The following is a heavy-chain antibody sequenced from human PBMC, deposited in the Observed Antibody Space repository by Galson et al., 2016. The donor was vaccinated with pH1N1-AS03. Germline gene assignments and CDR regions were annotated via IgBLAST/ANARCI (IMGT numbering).Heavy chain of an antibody. D-gene: IGHD6-19*01. J-gene: IGHJ4*02. Sequence: SVKVSCKASGYTFIGYYMHRVRQAPGQGLEWMGWIDPNSGDTKYAQKFQGRVTMTSDTSISTAYMELIRLTSADTAVYYCAMIRYKSGWWWGQGALVTVSS. CDR2: IDPNSGDT. CDR1: GYTFIGYY. V-gene: IGHV1-2*02. CDR3: AMIRYKSGWW.